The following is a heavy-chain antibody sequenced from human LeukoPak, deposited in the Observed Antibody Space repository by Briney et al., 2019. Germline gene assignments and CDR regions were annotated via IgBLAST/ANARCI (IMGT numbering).Heavy chain of an antibody. J-gene: IGHJ4*02. D-gene: IGHD3-22*01. V-gene: IGHV1-69*04. CDR3: ARARSYYYDSSGYYPAFDY. CDR1: GCTFSSYA. CDR2: IIPIFGIA. Sequence: ASVKVSCKASGCTFSSYAISWVRQAPGQGLEWMGRIIPIFGIANYAQKFQGRVTITADKSTSTAHMELSSLRSEDTAVYYCARARSYYYDSSGYYPAFDYWGQGTLVTVSS.